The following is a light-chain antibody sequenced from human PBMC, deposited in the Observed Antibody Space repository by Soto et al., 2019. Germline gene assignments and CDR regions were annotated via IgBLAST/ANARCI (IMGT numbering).Light chain of an antibody. CDR1: SNDVGGYKY. CDR3: TSFTISNTYV. J-gene: IGLJ1*01. CDR2: EVG. Sequence: QSALTQPASVSASPGQSITISCTGASNDVGGYKYVSWYQQHPGKAPKLMIYEVGNRPSGISDRFSGSKSGNTASLTISGLQAEDEADYYCTSFTISNTYVFGSGTKVTVL. V-gene: IGLV2-14*01.